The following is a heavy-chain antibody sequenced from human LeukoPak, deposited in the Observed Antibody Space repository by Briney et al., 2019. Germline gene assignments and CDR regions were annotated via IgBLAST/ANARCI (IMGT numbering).Heavy chain of an antibody. CDR2: ISYDGSNK. CDR3: ARGGRWLQATAPFDY. CDR1: GFTFSSYA. V-gene: IGHV3-30-3*01. Sequence: GGSLRLSCAASGFTFSSYAMHWVRQAPGKGLEWVAVISYDGSNKYYADSVKGRFTISRDNSKNTLYLQMNSLRAEDTAVYYCARGGRWLQATAPFDYWGQGTLVTVSS. J-gene: IGHJ4*02. D-gene: IGHD5-24*01.